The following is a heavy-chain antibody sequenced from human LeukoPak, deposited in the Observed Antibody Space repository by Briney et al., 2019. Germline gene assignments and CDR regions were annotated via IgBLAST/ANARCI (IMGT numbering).Heavy chain of an antibody. V-gene: IGHV3-66*01. CDR2: IYSGGST. D-gene: IGHD4-23*01. CDR3: ARDSAVVSGFDY. Sequence: GGSLRLSCAASGYTVSSNYMSWVRQAPGKGLEWVSVIYSGGSTYYADSVKGRFTISRDNSKNTLYLQMNSLRAEDTAVYYCARDSAVVSGFDYWGQGTLVTVSS. J-gene: IGHJ4*02. CDR1: GYTVSSNY.